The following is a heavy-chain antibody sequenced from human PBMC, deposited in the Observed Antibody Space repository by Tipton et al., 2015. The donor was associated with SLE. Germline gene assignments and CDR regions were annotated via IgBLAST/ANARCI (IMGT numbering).Heavy chain of an antibody. J-gene: IGHJ4*02. CDR2: INTNTGNP. CDR1: GYTFTSYA. CDR3: ARDVMVGEAAGLNY. V-gene: IGHV7-4-1*02. D-gene: IGHD6-13*01. Sequence: QLVQSGAEVKKPGASVKVSCKASGYTFTSYAMNWVRQAPGQGLEWMGWINTNTGNPTYAQGFTGRFVFSLDTSVSTAYLQISSLKSDDTAVYYCARDVMVGEAAGLNYWGQGTLVTVSS.